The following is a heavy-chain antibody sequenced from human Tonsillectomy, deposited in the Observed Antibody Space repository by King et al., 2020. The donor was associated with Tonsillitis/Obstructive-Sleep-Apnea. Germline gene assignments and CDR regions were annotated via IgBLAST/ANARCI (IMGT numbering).Heavy chain of an antibody. J-gene: IGHJ5*02. Sequence: VQLVESGAEVKKPGESLKISCKASGYRFTGYWIGWVRQMPGKGLEWMGIIYPGDSDTRYSPSFQGQVTISADKSISTAYLQWSSLKASDTAMYYCARRGYCGGETCNNWLDPWGQGTLVTVSS. D-gene: IGHD2-21*01. V-gene: IGHV5-51*03. CDR1: GYRFTGYW. CDR2: IYPGDSDT. CDR3: ARRGYCGGETCNNWLDP.